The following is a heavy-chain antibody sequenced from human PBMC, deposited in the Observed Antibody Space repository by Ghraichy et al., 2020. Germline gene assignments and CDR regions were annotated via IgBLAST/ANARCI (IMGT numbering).Heavy chain of an antibody. D-gene: IGHD3-3*01. V-gene: IGHV4-34*01. J-gene: IGHJ5*02. CDR2: INHSGST. Sequence: SQTLSLTCAVYGGSFSGYYWSWIRQPPGKGLEWIGEINHSGSTNYNPSLKSRVTISVDTSKNQFSLKLSSVTAADTAVYYCARRGLRFLEWLLEFDPWGQGTLVTVSS. CDR3: ARRGLRFLEWLLEFDP. CDR1: GGSFSGYY.